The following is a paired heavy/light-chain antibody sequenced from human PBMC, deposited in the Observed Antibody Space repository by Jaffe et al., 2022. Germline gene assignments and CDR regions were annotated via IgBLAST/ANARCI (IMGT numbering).Light chain of an antibody. Sequence: DIVMTQSPLSLPVTPGEPASISCRSSQSLLHSNGYNYLDWYLQKPGQSPQLLIYLGSNRASGVPDRFSGSGSGTDFTLKISRVEAEDVGVYYCMQALQTQITFGQGTRLEIK. CDR1: QSLLHSNGYNY. V-gene: IGKV2-28*01. CDR2: LGS. J-gene: IGKJ5*01. CDR3: MQALQTQIT.
Heavy chain of an antibody. V-gene: IGHV3-30*18. Sequence: QVQLVESGGGVVQPGRSLRLSCAASGFTFSSYGMHWVRQAPGKGLEWVAVISYDGSNKYYADSVKGRFTISRDNSKNTLYLQMNSLRAEDTAVYYCAKRTGYCSSTSCYVGYYYYYMDVWGKGTTVTVSS. J-gene: IGHJ6*03. CDR2: ISYDGSNK. D-gene: IGHD2-2*01. CDR3: AKRTGYCSSTSCYVGYYYYYMDV. CDR1: GFTFSSYG.